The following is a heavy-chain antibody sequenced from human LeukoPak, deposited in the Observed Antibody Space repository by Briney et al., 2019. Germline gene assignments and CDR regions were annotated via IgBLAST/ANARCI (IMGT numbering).Heavy chain of an antibody. Sequence: GGSLRLSCAASGFTFSSYAMNWVRQAPGKGLEWVSTIRGSGGSTYYADSVKGRFTISRDNAKNSLYLQMNSLRAEDTAVYYCASGIVGATSFDYWGQGTLVTVSS. CDR2: IRGSGGST. D-gene: IGHD1-26*01. J-gene: IGHJ4*02. CDR1: GFTFSSYA. CDR3: ASGIVGATSFDY. V-gene: IGHV3-23*01.